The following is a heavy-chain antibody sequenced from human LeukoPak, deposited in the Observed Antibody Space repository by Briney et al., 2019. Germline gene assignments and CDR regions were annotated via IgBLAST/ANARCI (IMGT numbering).Heavy chain of an antibody. V-gene: IGHV4-34*01. Sequence: SETLSLTCAVYGGSFSGYYWSWIRQPPGKGLEWIGEINHSGSTNYNPSLKSRVTISVDTSKNQFSLKLSSVTAADTAVYYCARRWDILTGYLDGRPFDYWGQGTLVTVS. CDR3: ARRWDILTGYLDGRPFDY. CDR2: INHSGST. J-gene: IGHJ4*02. CDR1: GGSFSGYY. D-gene: IGHD3-9*01.